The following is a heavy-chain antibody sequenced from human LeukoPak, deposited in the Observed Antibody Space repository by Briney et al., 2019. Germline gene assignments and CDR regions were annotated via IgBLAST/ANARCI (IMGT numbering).Heavy chain of an antibody. D-gene: IGHD5-24*01. CDR2: ISYDGSNK. V-gene: IGHV3-30-3*01. J-gene: IGHJ4*02. CDR3: ARDFEMATTDY. Sequence: GRSLRLSCAASGSTFSSYAMHWVRQAPGKGLEWVAVISYDGSNKYYADSVKGRFTISRDNSKNTLYLQMNSLRAEDTAVYYCARDFEMATTDYWGQGTLVTVSS. CDR1: GSTFSSYA.